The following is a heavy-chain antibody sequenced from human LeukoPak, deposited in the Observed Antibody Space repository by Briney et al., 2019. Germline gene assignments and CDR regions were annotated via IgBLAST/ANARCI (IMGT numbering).Heavy chain of an antibody. D-gene: IGHD6-13*01. V-gene: IGHV4-34*01. Sequence: SETLSLTCAVYVGSFTDYYWAWIRQPPGKGLEWIGEIDHSGSSNHNPSLKSRVTISVDTSKNQFSLKLSSVTAADTAVYYCARSRAAAGAGWFDPWGQGTLVTVSS. J-gene: IGHJ5*02. CDR2: IDHSGSS. CDR1: VGSFTDYY. CDR3: ARSRAAAGAGWFDP.